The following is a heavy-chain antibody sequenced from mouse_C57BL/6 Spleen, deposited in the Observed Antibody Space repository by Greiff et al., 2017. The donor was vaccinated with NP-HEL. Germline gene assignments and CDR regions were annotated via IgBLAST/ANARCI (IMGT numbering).Heavy chain of an antibody. D-gene: IGHD1-1*01. CDR2: IYPGDGDT. Sequence: VQLQQSGAELVKPGASVKISCKASGYAFSSYWMNWVKQRPGKGLEWIGQIYPGDGDTNYNGKFKGKATLTADKSSSTAYMQLSSLTSEDSAVYFCARDYGSTLYFDYWGQGTTLTVSS. CDR1: GYAFSSYW. J-gene: IGHJ2*01. V-gene: IGHV1-80*01. CDR3: ARDYGSTLYFDY.